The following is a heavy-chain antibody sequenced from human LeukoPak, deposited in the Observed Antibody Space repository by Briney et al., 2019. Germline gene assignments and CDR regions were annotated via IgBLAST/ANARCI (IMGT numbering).Heavy chain of an antibody. V-gene: IGHV6-1*01. Sequence: SQTLSLTCAISGDSVSSNSAASNWIRQSPSRGLEWLGRTYYRSKWYNDYAVSVKSRITINPDTSKNQFSLQLNSVTPEDTAVYYCTRDGYSSTWYVFDFWGQGTLVTVSS. D-gene: IGHD6-13*01. CDR2: TYYRSKWYN. CDR1: GDSVSSNSAA. CDR3: TRDGYSSTWYVFDF. J-gene: IGHJ4*02.